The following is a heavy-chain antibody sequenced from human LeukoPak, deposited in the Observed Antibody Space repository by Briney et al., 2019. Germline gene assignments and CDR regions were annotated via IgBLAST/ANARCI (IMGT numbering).Heavy chain of an antibody. D-gene: IGHD3-10*01. CDR3: ARGGRLLWFGESIDY. CDR2: ISSSGSYI. J-gene: IGHJ4*02. Sequence: GGSLRLSCAASGFTFSSYSMNWVRQAPGKGLEWVSSISSSGSYIYYADSVKGRFTISRDNAKNSLYLQMNSLGAEDTAVYYCARGGRLLWFGESIDYWGQGTLVTVSS. V-gene: IGHV3-21*01. CDR1: GFTFSSYS.